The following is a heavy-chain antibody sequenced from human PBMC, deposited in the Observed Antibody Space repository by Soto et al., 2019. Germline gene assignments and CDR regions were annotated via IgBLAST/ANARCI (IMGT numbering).Heavy chain of an antibody. CDR2: IIPIFGTA. D-gene: IGHD3-22*01. V-gene: IGHV1-69*12. Sequence: QVQLVQSGAEVKKPGSSVKVSCKASGGTFRSYAISWVRQAPGQGLEWMGGIIPIFGTANYAQKFQGRVTITADESTSTAYMELSSLRSEDTAVYYCASHPESGSYYVGLDYWGQGTLVTVSS. J-gene: IGHJ4*02. CDR1: GGTFRSYA. CDR3: ASHPESGSYYVGLDY.